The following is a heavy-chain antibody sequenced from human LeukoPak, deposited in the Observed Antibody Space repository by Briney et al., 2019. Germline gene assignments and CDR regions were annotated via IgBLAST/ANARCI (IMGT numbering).Heavy chain of an antibody. Sequence: GASVKVSCKASGYTFTDYYMHWAQQAPGKGLEWMGRVDPEDGETIYAEKFQGRVTITADTSTDTAYMGLSSLRSEDTAVYYCATGISIAARPMVDLTLGYWGQGTLVTVSS. V-gene: IGHV1-69-2*01. CDR3: ATGISIAARPMVDLTLGY. D-gene: IGHD6-6*01. CDR1: GYTFTDYY. CDR2: VDPEDGET. J-gene: IGHJ4*02.